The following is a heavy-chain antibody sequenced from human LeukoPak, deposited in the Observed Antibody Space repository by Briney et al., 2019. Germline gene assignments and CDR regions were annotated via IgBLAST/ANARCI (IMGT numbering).Heavy chain of an antibody. J-gene: IGHJ4*02. CDR2: ITNSGNYI. D-gene: IGHD6-19*01. Sequence: GGSLRLSCTASGFTFSSYDMNWVRQSPGKGLEWASSITNSGNYINYADSVRGRFTISRDNAKNSLYLQMNSLRAEDTGVYYCARPLQQWLAFGYWGQGTLVTVSS. CDR3: ARPLQQWLAFGY. CDR1: GFTFSSYD. V-gene: IGHV3-21*01.